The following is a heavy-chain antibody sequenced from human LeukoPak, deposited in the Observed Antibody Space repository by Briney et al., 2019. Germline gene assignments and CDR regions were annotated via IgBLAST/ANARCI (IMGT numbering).Heavy chain of an antibody. D-gene: IGHD3-22*01. J-gene: IGHJ4*02. CDR3: ARGISRPDYYDSSGQKFLDY. Sequence: SETLSLTCAVYGGSFSGYYWSRIRQPPGKGLEWIGEINHSGSTNYNPSLKSRVTTSVDTSKNQFSLKLSSVTAADTAVYYCARGISRPDYYDSSGQKFLDYWGQGTLVTVSS. CDR2: INHSGST. V-gene: IGHV4-34*01. CDR1: GGSFSGYY.